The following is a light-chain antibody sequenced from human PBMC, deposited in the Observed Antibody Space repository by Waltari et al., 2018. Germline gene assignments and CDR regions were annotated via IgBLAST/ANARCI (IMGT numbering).Light chain of an antibody. J-gene: IGKJ4*01. Sequence: DIQMTQSPSFVSASVGDRVTITCRASQGITYWLAWYQQKPGKAPNLLIYAASSLQSGVPSRFSGRGSGTNFTLTISSLQPEDFATYYCQQANSFPLTFGGGTKVGIK. CDR1: QGITYW. V-gene: IGKV1-12*01. CDR3: QQANSFPLT. CDR2: AAS.